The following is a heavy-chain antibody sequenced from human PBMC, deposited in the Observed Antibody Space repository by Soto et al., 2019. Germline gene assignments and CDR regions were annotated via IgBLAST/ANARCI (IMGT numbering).Heavy chain of an antibody. V-gene: IGHV4-34*01. D-gene: IGHD2-15*01. Sequence: SETLSLTCAVHGGSFSGYYWSWIRQPPGKGLEWIGEINHSGSTNYNPSLKSRVTISVDTSKNQFSLKLSSVTAADTAVYYCARLYCSGGSCSKYNWLDPWGQGTLVTVSS. J-gene: IGHJ5*02. CDR3: ARLYCSGGSCSKYNWLDP. CDR1: GGSFSGYY. CDR2: INHSGST.